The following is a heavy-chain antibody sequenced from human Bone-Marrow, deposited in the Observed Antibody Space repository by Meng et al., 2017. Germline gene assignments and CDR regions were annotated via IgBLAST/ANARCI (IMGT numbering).Heavy chain of an antibody. D-gene: IGHD3-10*02. CDR2: MNPNSGNT. J-gene: IGHJ4*02. CDR3: ARRSSPLYDLFGHFDY. CDR1: GYTFTSYD. Sequence: ASVKVSCKASGYTFTSYDINWVRQATGQGLEWMGWMNPNSGNTGYAQKFQGRVTMTTDTSTSTAYMELRSLRSDDTAVYYCARRSSPLYDLFGHFDYWGQGTLVTVSS. V-gene: IGHV1-8*01.